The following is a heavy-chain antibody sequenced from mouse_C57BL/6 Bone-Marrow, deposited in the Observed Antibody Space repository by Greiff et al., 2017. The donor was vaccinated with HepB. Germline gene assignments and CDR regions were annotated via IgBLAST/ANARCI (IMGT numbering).Heavy chain of an antibody. J-gene: IGHJ3*01. CDR1: GYTFTSYW. CDR3: AIWERRTPFAY. D-gene: IGHD2-14*01. CDR2: IDPSDSYT. Sequence: VQLQQPGAELVRPGTSVKLTCKASGYTFTSYWMHWVKQRPGQGLEWIGVIDPSDSYTNYNQKFKGKATMTVDTSSSTAYMQLSSLTSEDSAVYYCAIWERRTPFAYWGQGTLVTVSA. V-gene: IGHV1-59*01.